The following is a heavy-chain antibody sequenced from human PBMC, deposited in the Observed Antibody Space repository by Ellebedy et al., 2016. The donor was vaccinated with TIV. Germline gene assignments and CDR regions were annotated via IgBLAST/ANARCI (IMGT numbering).Heavy chain of an antibody. CDR3: ARGEVTLYYYGMDV. V-gene: IGHV4-59*01. CDR1: RGSISSYY. J-gene: IGHJ6*02. Sequence: MPSETLSLTCTVSRGSISSYYWSWIRQPPGKGLEWIGYIYYSGSTNYNPSLTSRVTISVDTSKNQFSLTLSSVTAADTAVYYCARGEVTLYYYGMDVWGQGTTVTVSS. CDR2: IYYSGST.